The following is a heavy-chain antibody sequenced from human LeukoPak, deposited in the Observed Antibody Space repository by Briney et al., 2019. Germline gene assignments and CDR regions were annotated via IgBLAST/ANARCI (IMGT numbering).Heavy chain of an antibody. V-gene: IGHV3-23*01. CDR3: SKKVGLVSAPLYYFDV. J-gene: IGHJ4*02. CDR1: GFTFSSYA. D-gene: IGHD5/OR15-5a*01. CDR2: ISGPAGSW. Sequence: GGSLRLSCAASGFTFSSYAMSWVRQAPGKGLEWVSAISGPAGSWDYADSVKGRFTISRDNSKNTLFLQMNSLRAEDTAIYYCSKKVGLVSAPLYYFDVWGQGTLVTVSS.